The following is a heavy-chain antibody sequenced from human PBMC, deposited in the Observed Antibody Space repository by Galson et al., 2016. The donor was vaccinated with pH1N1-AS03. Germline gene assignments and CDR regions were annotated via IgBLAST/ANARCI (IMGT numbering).Heavy chain of an antibody. V-gene: IGHV1-3*01. D-gene: IGHD5-12*01. CDR3: ARDRGSGYDLFDYYYGMDV. CDR2: INAGNGNT. CDR1: GYTFTSYA. Sequence: SVKVSCKASGYTFTSYAMHWVRQAPGQRLEWMGWINAGNGNTKYSQKLQGRVTITRDTSARTAYMELSRLRSEDTAVYYCARDRGSGYDLFDYYYGMDVWGQGTTVTVSS. J-gene: IGHJ6*02.